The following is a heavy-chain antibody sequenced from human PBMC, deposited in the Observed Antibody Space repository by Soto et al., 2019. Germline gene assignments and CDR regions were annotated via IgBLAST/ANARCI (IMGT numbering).Heavy chain of an antibody. Sequence: XSVKVSCKASGYTFTSYGISWVRQAPGQGLEWMGWISAYNGNTNYAQKLQGRVTMTTDTSTSTAYMELRSLRSDDTAVYYCARVRLNYDILTGYLTNWFDPWGQGTLVTVSS. V-gene: IGHV1-18*04. CDR2: ISAYNGNT. J-gene: IGHJ5*02. D-gene: IGHD3-9*01. CDR3: ARVRLNYDILTGYLTNWFDP. CDR1: GYTFTSYG.